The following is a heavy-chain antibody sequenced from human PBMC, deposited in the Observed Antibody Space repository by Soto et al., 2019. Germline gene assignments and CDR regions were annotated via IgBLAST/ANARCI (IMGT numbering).Heavy chain of an antibody. J-gene: IGHJ3*02. V-gene: IGHV3-15*01. CDR3: ATFSPYCGGDCYSTDAFDI. CDR1: GFTLSNAW. Sequence: GGSLRLSCAASGFTLSNAWMSWVRQVPGKGLEWDGRIKSKTDGGTTNYAAPVKGRFTISRDDSKNTLCLQMNSLKTEDTAVYYCATFSPYCGGDCYSTDAFDIWGEGTMVTVSS. D-gene: IGHD2-21*02. CDR2: IKSKTDGGTT.